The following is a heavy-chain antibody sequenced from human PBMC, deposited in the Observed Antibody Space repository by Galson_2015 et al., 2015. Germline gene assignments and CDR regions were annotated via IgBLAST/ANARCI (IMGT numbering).Heavy chain of an antibody. J-gene: IGHJ6*02. D-gene: IGHD3-22*01. CDR3: ARAWGNSGYPTNYYYYGMDV. CDR2: IYPGDSDT. V-gene: IGHV5-51*01. CDR1: GYSFTSYW. Sequence: QSGAEVKKPGESLKISCKGSGYSFTSYWIGWVRQMPGKGLEWMGIIYPGDSDTRYSPSFQGQVTISADKSISTAYLQWSSLKASDTAMYYCARAWGNSGYPTNYYYYGMDVWGQGTTVTVSS.